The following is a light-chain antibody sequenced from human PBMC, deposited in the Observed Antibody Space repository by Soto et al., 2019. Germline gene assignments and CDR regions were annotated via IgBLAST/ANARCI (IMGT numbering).Light chain of an antibody. V-gene: IGKV3-11*01. Sequence: EIVLTQSPATLSLSPGERATLSCRASQSVSSYLAWYQQKPGQAPRLLIYDASNRATGIPARFSGSGSGTDFTRTISSLVPEDFAVYYCQQRSNWPLTFGGGTKVEIK. CDR1: QSVSSY. CDR2: DAS. CDR3: QQRSNWPLT. J-gene: IGKJ4*01.